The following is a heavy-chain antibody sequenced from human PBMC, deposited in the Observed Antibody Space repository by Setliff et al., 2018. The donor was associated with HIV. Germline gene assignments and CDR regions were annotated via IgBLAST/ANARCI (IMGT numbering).Heavy chain of an antibody. CDR2: IYWDDDK. Sequence: SGPTLVNPTQTLTLTCTFSGFSLSTSGVGVGWIRQPPGKALEWLAVIYWDDDKRYSPSLESRLTITKDTSKNQVVLTMTDVDPADTATYYCARNTGKYYMDVWGKGTTVTVSS. V-gene: IGHV2-5*02. CDR3: ARNTGKYYMDV. D-gene: IGHD1-1*01. J-gene: IGHJ6*03. CDR1: GFSLSTSGVG.